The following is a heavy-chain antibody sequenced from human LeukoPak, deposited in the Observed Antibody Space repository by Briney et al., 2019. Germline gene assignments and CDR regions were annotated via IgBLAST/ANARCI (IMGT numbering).Heavy chain of an antibody. D-gene: IGHD3-10*01. V-gene: IGHV4-61*02. CDR3: ARHRGLGYYGSGSLDV. CDR2: ISSSGST. CDR1: GDSISSGDYY. J-gene: IGHJ6*04. Sequence: PSQTLSLTCTVSGDSISSGDYYWSWIRQPAVKGLEWIGRISSSGSTNYNPSLKSRVTISVDTSKNQFSLKLSSVTAADTAVYYCARHRGLGYYGSGSLDVWGKGTTVTISS.